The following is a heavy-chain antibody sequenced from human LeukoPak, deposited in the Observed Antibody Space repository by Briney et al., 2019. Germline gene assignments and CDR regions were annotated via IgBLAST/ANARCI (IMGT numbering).Heavy chain of an antibody. V-gene: IGHV1-18*01. CDR2: ISAYNGNT. D-gene: IGHD3/OR15-3a*01. J-gene: IGHJ4*02. CDR3: ARAPNFLTGYYPWYFDY. CDR1: GYTFTSYG. Sequence: ASGKVSFKASGYTFTSYGISWVRQARGQGLEGMGWISAYNGNTNYAQKLQGRVTMNRDTSTSTAYMELRSMRSDDTAVYYCARAPNFLTGYYPWYFDYWGQGTLVTVSS.